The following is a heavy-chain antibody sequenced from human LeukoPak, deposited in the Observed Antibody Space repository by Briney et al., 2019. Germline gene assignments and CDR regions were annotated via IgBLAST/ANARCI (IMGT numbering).Heavy chain of an antibody. J-gene: IGHJ4*02. CDR3: ATETNGRHYDY. Sequence: AGGSLRLSCTASGLTFSTSGFNWVRQTPGKGLGWVASMGLTGSDRYHADSMKGRFTISRDNANNFLYLQMNSLRAEDTAVYYCATETNGRHYDYWGQGTLLTVSS. V-gene: IGHV3-21*06. CDR1: GLTFSTSG. D-gene: IGHD1-14*01. CDR2: MGLTGSDR.